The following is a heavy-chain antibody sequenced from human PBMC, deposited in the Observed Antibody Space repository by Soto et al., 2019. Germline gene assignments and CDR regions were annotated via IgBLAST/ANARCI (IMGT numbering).Heavy chain of an antibody. CDR2: ISHILGIA. V-gene: IGHV1-69*02. CDR3: ASINRKRSVDRDPYYYYYMDV. CDR1: GGTFSSYT. Sequence: QVQLVQSGAEVKKPGSSVKVSCKASGGTFSSYTISWVRQAPGQGREWMGRISHILGIANYAQKFQGRVTITADKSTSTTYAELSSLRSEDTAVYYCASINRKRSVDRDPYYYYYMDVWGKGTTVTVSS. J-gene: IGHJ6*03. D-gene: IGHD2-21*02.